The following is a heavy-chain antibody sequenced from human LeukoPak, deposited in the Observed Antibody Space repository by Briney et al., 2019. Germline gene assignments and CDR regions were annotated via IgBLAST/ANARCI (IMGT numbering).Heavy chain of an antibody. CDR3: ARDSCSSTSCYVLDY. J-gene: IGHJ4*02. D-gene: IGHD2-2*01. CDR2: INPSGGST. CDR1: GYTCTSYY. V-gene: IGHV1-46*01. Sequence: GASVKVSCKASGYTCTSYYMHWVRQAPGQGLEWMGIINPSGGSTSYAQKFQGRVTMTRDTSTSTVYMELSSLRSEDTAVYYCARDSCSSTSCYVLDYWGQGTLVTVSS.